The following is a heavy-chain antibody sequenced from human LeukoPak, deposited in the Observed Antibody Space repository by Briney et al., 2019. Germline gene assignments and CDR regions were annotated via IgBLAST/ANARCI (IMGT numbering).Heavy chain of an antibody. CDR3: ARDVGITVADSFDP. CDR2: ISINRGNT. CDR1: GYTSTNYG. V-gene: IGHV1-18*01. J-gene: IGHJ5*02. Sequence: ASVKVSCKASGYTSTNYGISWVRQAPGQGLEWMGWISINRGNTNYAQKFQGRVSMTTDTSTSTAYMELRGLRSDNTAMYYCARDVGITVADSFDPWGQGTLVTVSS. D-gene: IGHD6-19*01.